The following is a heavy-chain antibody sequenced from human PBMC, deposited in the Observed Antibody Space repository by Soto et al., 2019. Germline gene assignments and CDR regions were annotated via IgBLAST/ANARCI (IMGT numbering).Heavy chain of an antibody. CDR1: GGSISSVGYY. J-gene: IGHJ6*04. CDR3: ARGSTSYYYYGMDV. D-gene: IGHD2-2*01. CDR2: IYYSGST. Sequence: WETLSLTCTVSGGSISSVGYYWSWLPQHPGKGLEWIGYIYYSGSTNYNPSLKSRVTISVDTSKNQFSLKLSSVTAADTAVYYCARGSTSYYYYGMDVWGKGTTVTVFS. V-gene: IGHV4-61*08.